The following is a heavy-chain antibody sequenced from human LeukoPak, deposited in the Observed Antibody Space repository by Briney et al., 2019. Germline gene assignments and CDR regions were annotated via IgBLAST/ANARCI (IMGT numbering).Heavy chain of an antibody. CDR2: MYHSSST. J-gene: IGHJ4*02. Sequence: PSESLSLTCAVSGYSINSGDFCGCIRPPPGKVLEYIGIMYHSSSTYYNPSLKSRVTISVDNSKNQLYLNINSLTAADTAVYYCARHRLFDSSGYYYDFDYWGQGTLVTVSS. V-gene: IGHV4-38-2*01. D-gene: IGHD3-22*01. CDR3: ARHRLFDSSGYYYDFDY. CDR1: GYSINSGDF.